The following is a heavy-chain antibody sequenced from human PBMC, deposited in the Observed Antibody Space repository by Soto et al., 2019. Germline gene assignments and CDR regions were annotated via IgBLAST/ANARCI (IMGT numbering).Heavy chain of an antibody. CDR1: GGSISSSEYY. Sequence: QLQLQESGPGLVKPSETLSLTCTVSGGSISSSEYYWGWIRQPPGKGLEWIGSIYYSGSTYYNPSLKSRVTISIASSKKEFSLKRTSVTAADTALYYCARHASAYYVSWGQGTLVTVSS. CDR3: ARHASAYYVS. D-gene: IGHD3-3*01. J-gene: IGHJ5*02. V-gene: IGHV4-39*01. CDR2: IYYSGST.